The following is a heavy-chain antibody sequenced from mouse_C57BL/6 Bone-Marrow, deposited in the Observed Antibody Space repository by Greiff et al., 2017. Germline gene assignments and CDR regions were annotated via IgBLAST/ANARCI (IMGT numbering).Heavy chain of an antibody. CDR3: ARLAIYYGNYAWFAY. D-gene: IGHD2-1*01. Sequence: QVQLKQSGAELVMPGASVKLSCQASGYTFTSYWMHWVKQRPGQGLEWIGEIDPSDSYTNYNQKFKCKSTLTVDKSSSTAYMQLSSLTSEDSAVYYCARLAIYYGNYAWFAYWGQGTLVTGSA. V-gene: IGHV1-69*01. CDR2: IDPSDSYT. J-gene: IGHJ3*01. CDR1: GYTFTSYW.